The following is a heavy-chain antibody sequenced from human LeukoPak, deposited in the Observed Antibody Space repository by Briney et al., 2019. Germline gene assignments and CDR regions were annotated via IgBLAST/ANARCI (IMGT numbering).Heavy chain of an antibody. D-gene: IGHD2-2*01. V-gene: IGHV5-51*01. CDR3: ARFIGYCSSTSCYPNWFDP. J-gene: IGHJ5*02. CDR1: GYSFTSYW. Sequence: GESLKISCKGSGYSFTSYWIGWVRQMPGKGLEWIGIIYPGDSDIRYSPSFQGQVTISADKSISTAYLQWSSLKASDTAMYYCARFIGYCSSTSCYPNWFDPWGQGALVTVSS. CDR2: IYPGDSDI.